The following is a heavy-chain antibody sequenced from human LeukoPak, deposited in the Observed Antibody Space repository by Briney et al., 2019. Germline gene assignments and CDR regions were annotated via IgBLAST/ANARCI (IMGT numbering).Heavy chain of an antibody. J-gene: IGHJ4*02. CDR3: AKDIRGSYSFDY. CDR2: ISWNSGSI. CDR1: GFTFDDYA. V-gene: IGHV3-9*01. D-gene: IGHD2-21*01. Sequence: GGSLRLSCAASGFTFDDYAMHWVRQAPGKGLEWVSGISWNSGSIGYADSVKGRFTISRDNAKNSLYPQMNSLRAEDTALYYCAKDIRGSYSFDYWGQGTLVTVSS.